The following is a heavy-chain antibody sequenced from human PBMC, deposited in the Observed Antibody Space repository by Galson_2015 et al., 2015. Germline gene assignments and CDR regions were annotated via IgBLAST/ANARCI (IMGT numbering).Heavy chain of an antibody. V-gene: IGHV3-23*01. CDR2: ISGSGGST. J-gene: IGHJ4*02. CDR3: AKTVTFDC. D-gene: IGHD4-11*01. CDR1: GFTFSSYA. Sequence: YLRLSCAASGFTFSSYAMTWVRQAPGKGLEWVSAISGSGGSTYYGDSVKGRFTISRDNSKNTLYLQMNSLRAEDTALYYWAKTVTFDCWGQGTLVTVSS.